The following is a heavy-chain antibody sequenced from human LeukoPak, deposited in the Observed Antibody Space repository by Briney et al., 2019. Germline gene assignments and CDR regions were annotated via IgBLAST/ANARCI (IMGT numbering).Heavy chain of an antibody. J-gene: IGHJ1*01. D-gene: IGHD3-22*01. CDR1: GYTFTSYG. V-gene: IGHV1-18*01. CDR3: ARDVIDDHSGYQGYFQH. CDR2: ISAYNGNT. Sequence: ASVTVSCKASGYTFTSYGISWVRQAPGQGLEWMGWISAYNGNTNYAQKLQGRVTMTTDTSTSTAYMELRSLRSDDTAVYYCARDVIDDHSGYQGYFQHWGQGTLVTVSS.